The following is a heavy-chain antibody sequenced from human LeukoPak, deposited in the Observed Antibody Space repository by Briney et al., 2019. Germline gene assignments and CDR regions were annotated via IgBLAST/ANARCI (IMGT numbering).Heavy chain of an antibody. J-gene: IGHJ4*02. CDR1: GFTFSSYG. V-gene: IGHV3-48*01. D-gene: IGHD3-10*01. CDR3: ARGLYGSGSFAVDY. Sequence: GGSLRPSCAASGFTFSSYGMNWVRQAPGKGLEWVSYITPSSSTIYYADSVKGRFTISRDNAQNSLYLQMHSLRAGDTGVYYCARGLYGSGSFAVDYWGQGTLVTVSS. CDR2: ITPSSSTI.